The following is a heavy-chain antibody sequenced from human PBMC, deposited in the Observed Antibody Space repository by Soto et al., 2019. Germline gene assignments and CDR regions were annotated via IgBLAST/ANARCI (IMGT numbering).Heavy chain of an antibody. V-gene: IGHV3-30*19. CDR2: ISYDGSNK. CDR3: ARGSYYDSSGYSPFDY. CDR1: GFTFSSYG. D-gene: IGHD3-22*01. Sequence: PGGSLRLSCAASGFTFSSYGMHWVRQAPGKGLEWVAVISYDGSNKYYADSVKGRFTISRDNSKNTLYLQMNSLRAEDTAVYYCARGSYYDSSGYSPFDYWGQGTLVTVSS. J-gene: IGHJ4*02.